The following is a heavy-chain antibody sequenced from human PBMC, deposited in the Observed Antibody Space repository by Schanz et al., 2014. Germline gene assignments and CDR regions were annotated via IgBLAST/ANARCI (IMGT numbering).Heavy chain of an antibody. Sequence: VQLVESGGGVVQPGGSLRLSCAVSGFTFSSYSMHWVRQAPGKGLEWVALISYDGTIKVHADSVKGRFTISRDNPKNSLCLQMNSLRAEDTALYYCARVLGGDEGLDQWGQGTLVTVSS. V-gene: IGHV3-30*04. CDR3: ARVLGGDEGLDQ. CDR1: GFTFSSYS. CDR2: ISYDGTIK. J-gene: IGHJ4*02. D-gene: IGHD4-17*01.